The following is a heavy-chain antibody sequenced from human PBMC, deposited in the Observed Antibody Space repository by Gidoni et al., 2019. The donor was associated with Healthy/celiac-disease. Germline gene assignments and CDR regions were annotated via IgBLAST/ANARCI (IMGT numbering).Heavy chain of an antibody. Sequence: EVQLLESGGGLVQPGGSLRLSCAASGFTFSSYAMSWVRQAPGTGLEWVSAISGSGGSTYYADSVKGRFTISRDNSKNTLYLQMNSLRAEDTAVYYCAKGVRYYDSSGEIYFDYWGQGTLVTVSS. D-gene: IGHD3-22*01. J-gene: IGHJ4*02. CDR2: ISGSGGST. CDR3: AKGVRYYDSSGEIYFDY. V-gene: IGHV3-23*01. CDR1: GFTFSSYA.